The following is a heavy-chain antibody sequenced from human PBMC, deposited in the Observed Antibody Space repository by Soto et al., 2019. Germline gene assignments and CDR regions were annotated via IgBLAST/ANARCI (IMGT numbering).Heavy chain of an antibody. Sequence: PSETLSLTCTVSGGSLNSYDWTWIRQSPGKGLEWVGYVSSTGSTNYNPSLKSRVTLSLDTSTNEVSLSLTSVTAADAAVYFCARFSPPRKSYDSNPGWFDPWGQGIMVTVS. CDR1: GGSLNSYD. D-gene: IGHD3-22*01. J-gene: IGHJ5*02. CDR3: ARFSPPRKSYDSNPGWFDP. V-gene: IGHV4-59*01. CDR2: VSSTGST.